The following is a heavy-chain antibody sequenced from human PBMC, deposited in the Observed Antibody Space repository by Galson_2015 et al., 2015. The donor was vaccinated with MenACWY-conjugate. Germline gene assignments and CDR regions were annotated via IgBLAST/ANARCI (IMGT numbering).Heavy chain of an antibody. CDR2: IRGSGDVT. D-gene: IGHD2/OR15-2a*01. V-gene: IGHV3-64D*06. CDR3: VVNSYGS. CDR1: GFAFSNYN. J-gene: IGHJ4*02. Sequence: SLRLSCAASGFAFSNYNLHWVRQAPGKGLEYVAAIRGSGDVTYYAGSVKGRFTISRDNSKNTLSLHMSSLRTEDTAVYYCVVNSYGSWGQGTLVTVSS.